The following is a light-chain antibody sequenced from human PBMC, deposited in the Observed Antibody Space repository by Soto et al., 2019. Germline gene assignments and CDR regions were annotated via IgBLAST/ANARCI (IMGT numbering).Light chain of an antibody. J-gene: IGKJ3*01. CDR2: AAS. V-gene: IGKV1-39*01. Sequence: DIQMTQPPSSLSASVGDRVTITCRASQNISKYLNWYQRKPGKAPKLLIYAASTLQSGVPSRFSGSESGTEFTLTISSLQPEDFGDYICQQSYKTPFTFGPGTKVEIK. CDR1: QNISKY. CDR3: QQSYKTPFT.